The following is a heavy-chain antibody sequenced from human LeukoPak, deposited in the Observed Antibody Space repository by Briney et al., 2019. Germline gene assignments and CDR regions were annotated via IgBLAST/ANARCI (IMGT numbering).Heavy chain of an antibody. Sequence: PSETLSLTCTVSGGPISSSSYYWGWIRQPPGKGLEWIGSIYYSGSTYYNPSLKSRVTISVDTSKDQFSLKLSSVTAADTAVYYCARPNCSSTSCPFDYWGQGTLVTVSS. CDR1: GGPISSSSYY. CDR3: ARPNCSSTSCPFDY. D-gene: IGHD2-2*01. V-gene: IGHV4-39*01. J-gene: IGHJ4*02. CDR2: IYYSGST.